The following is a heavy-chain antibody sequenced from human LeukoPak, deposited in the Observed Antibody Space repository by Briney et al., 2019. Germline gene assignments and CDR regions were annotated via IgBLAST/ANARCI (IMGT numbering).Heavy chain of an antibody. CDR3: AKTALDIVVVPAADFDY. CDR1: GFTFSYYG. CDR2: ISGSGGST. J-gene: IGHJ4*02. D-gene: IGHD2-2*03. Sequence: PGGSLRLSCAASGFTFSYYGMSWVRQAPGKGLEWVSGISGSGGSTYYADSMKGRFTISRDSSKNTLYLQMNSLRAEDTAVYYCAKTALDIVVVPAADFDYWGQGTLVTVSS. V-gene: IGHV3-23*01.